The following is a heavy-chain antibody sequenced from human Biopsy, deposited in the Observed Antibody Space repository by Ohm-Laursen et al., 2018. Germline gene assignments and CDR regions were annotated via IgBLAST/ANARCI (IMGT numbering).Heavy chain of an antibody. V-gene: IGHV4-59*01. D-gene: IGHD4-11*01. CDR3: ARDSGILNYGNFKYYHYYGMDV. J-gene: IGHJ6*02. CDR2: IYYSVMT. Sequence: LRLSCAASGFYFSNYAMSWIRQPPGKGLEWIGHIYYSVMTNYNPSLQSRVSISVDTSRNQVSLTLSSVTAADTAVYYCARDSGILNYGNFKYYHYYGMDVWGQGTKVTVSS. CDR1: GFYFSNYA.